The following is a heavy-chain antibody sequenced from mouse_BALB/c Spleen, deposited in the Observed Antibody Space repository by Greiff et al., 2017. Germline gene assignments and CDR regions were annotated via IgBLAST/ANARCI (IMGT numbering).Heavy chain of an antibody. CDR1: GYAFSSYW. V-gene: IGHV1-80*01. D-gene: IGHD1-1*01. Sequence: VQLQQSGAELVRPGSSVKISCKASGYAFSSYWMNWVKQRPGQGLEWIGQIYPGDGDTNYNGKFKGKATLTADKSSSTAYMQLSSLTSEDSAVYFCARYRIYYGSSPMDYWGQGTSVTVSS. J-gene: IGHJ4*01. CDR3: ARYRIYYGSSPMDY. CDR2: IYPGDGDT.